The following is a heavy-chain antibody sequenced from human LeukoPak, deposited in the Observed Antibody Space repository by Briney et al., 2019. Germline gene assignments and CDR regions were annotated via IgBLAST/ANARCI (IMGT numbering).Heavy chain of an antibody. V-gene: IGHV3-30*18. Sequence: PGGSLRLSCAASGFTFSSYGMHWVRQASGKGLEWVAVISYDGSNKYYADSVKGRFTISRDNSKNTLYPQMNSLRAEDTAVYYCAKDWPSGAIDYWGQGTLVTVSS. CDR3: AKDWPSGAIDY. CDR2: ISYDGSNK. J-gene: IGHJ4*02. CDR1: GFTFSSYG. D-gene: IGHD3-10*01.